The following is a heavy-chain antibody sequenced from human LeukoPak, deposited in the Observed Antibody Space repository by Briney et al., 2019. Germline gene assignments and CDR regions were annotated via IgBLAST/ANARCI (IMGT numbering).Heavy chain of an antibody. CDR1: GITFSSNA. CDR3: ASRNMREYQLLSEDAFDI. J-gene: IGHJ3*02. Sequence: PGRSLRLSCAASGITFSSNAMHWVRQAPGKGLEWVAVTSYDGSNEYYADSVKGRFTISRDNSKNTLYLQMNSLRAEDTAVYYCASRNMREYQLLSEDAFDIWGQGTMVTVSS. V-gene: IGHV3-30-3*01. CDR2: TSYDGSNE. D-gene: IGHD2-2*01.